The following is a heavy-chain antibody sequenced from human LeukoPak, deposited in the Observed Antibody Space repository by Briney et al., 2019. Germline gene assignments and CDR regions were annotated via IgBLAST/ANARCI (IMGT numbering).Heavy chain of an antibody. V-gene: IGHV3-74*01. CDR1: GFTFRSYW. CDR3: SRSAYYDGSGNYYDY. D-gene: IGHD3-22*01. Sequence: GGSLRLSCAASGFTFRSYWMHWVRQSPGTGLVWVSRFSGGGSTTTYADSVKGRFTISRDNAKNTLYLQMNGLRAEDTAVYYCSRSAYYDGSGNYYDYWGQGTLVTVSS. J-gene: IGHJ4*02. CDR2: FSGGGSTT.